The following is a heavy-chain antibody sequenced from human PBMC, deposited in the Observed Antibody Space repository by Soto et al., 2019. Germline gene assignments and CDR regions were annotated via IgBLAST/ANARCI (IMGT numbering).Heavy chain of an antibody. Sequence: GGSLRLSCAASGFTFSNYDMSWVRQAPGKGLEWVSAISGNGGRTYYADSVKGRFTISRDNSKNTLYLQMHSLRPEDTAVYYCAKWALRVKAEAGNRVYWGQGTLVTVSS. CDR3: AKWALRVKAEAGNRVY. D-gene: IGHD6-13*01. CDR2: ISGNGGRT. V-gene: IGHV3-23*01. CDR1: GFTFSNYD. J-gene: IGHJ4*02.